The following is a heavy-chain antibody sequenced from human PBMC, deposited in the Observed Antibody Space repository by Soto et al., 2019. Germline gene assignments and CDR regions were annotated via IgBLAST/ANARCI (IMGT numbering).Heavy chain of an antibody. CDR2: IFHSGNS. J-gene: IGHJ6*02. CDR3: AREDDGMDV. CDR1: GSSMSGFY. Sequence: LSLTCAVSGSSMSGFYWGWVRQPPGKGLEWIGSIFHSGNSYYNPSLKSRVILSVDTSKNQFSLNLTAAIAADTAVYYCAREDDGMDVWGQGTPVTVSS. V-gene: IGHV4-38-2*02.